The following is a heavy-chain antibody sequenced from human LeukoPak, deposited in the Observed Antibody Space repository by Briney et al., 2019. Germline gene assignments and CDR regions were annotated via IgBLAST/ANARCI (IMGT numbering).Heavy chain of an antibody. D-gene: IGHD3-9*01. CDR3: ASQVSLRYFDWLPDY. V-gene: IGHV4-34*01. J-gene: IGHJ4*02. Sequence: SETLSLTCAVYGGSFSGYYWSWIRQPPGKGLEWIREINHSGSTNYNPSLKSRVTISVDTSKNQFSLKLSSVTAADTAVYYCASQVSLRYFDWLPDYWGQGTLVTVSS. CDR1: GGSFSGYY. CDR2: INHSGST.